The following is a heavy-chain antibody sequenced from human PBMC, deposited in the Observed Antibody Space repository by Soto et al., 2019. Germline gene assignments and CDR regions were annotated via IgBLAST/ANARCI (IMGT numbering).Heavy chain of an antibody. Sequence: EVQLVESGGGLVQPGGSLRLSCAASGFTFSSYWMHWVRQAPGKGMVWVSRINSDGSSTSYADSVKGRFTISRDNAKNTLYLQMNSLRAEDTAVYYCAVAVAGPTAIGYWGQGTLVTVYS. CDR2: INSDGSST. CDR1: GFTFSSYW. D-gene: IGHD6-19*01. J-gene: IGHJ4*02. V-gene: IGHV3-74*01. CDR3: AVAVAGPTAIGY.